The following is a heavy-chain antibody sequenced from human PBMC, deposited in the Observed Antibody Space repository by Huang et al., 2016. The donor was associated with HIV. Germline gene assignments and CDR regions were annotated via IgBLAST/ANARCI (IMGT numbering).Heavy chain of an antibody. Sequence: EVQLLESGGGLVQPGGSLRLSCAASGFTFSSYAMSWVGQAPGKGWEWFSGISGSGGSTYYADSVKGRFTISRDNSKNTLYLQMNSLRAEDTAVYYCAKPPSISSKYFQHWGQGTLVTVSS. CDR2: ISGSGGST. CDR1: GFTFSSYA. J-gene: IGHJ1*01. D-gene: IGHD3-3*02. V-gene: IGHV3-23*01. CDR3: AKPPSISSKYFQH.